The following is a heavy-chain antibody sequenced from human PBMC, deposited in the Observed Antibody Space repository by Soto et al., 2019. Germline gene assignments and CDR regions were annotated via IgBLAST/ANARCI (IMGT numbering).Heavy chain of an antibody. CDR2: SYESGST. D-gene: IGHD2-8*02. Sequence: QVQLQESGPGLVKPSGTLSLTCVVSDRSISSGNWWTWVRQPPGKGMEWIGESYESGSTNFNPSLKSRVTMSIDTSKTQSSVRLNSLSAADTAVYYWARVALVTGRMHWYFDLWGRGTRVTVSS. CDR1: DRSISSGNW. V-gene: IGHV4-4*02. J-gene: IGHJ2*01. CDR3: ARVALVTGRMHWYFDL.